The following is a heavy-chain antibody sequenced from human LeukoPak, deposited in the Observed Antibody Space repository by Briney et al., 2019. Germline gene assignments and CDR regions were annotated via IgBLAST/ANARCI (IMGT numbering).Heavy chain of an antibody. CDR3: ARTAGTGAFDY. J-gene: IGHJ4*02. D-gene: IGHD6-13*01. V-gene: IGHV1-69*04. CDR1: GDTFSYYA. Sequence: SVKVSCKASGDTFSYYAISWVRQAPGQGLEWMGRIVPIFSEANYAQKFQGRVTLTADKSTTTAYMEVTSLRSEDTAVYFCARTAGTGAFDYWGQGTLVTVSS. CDR2: IVPIFSEA.